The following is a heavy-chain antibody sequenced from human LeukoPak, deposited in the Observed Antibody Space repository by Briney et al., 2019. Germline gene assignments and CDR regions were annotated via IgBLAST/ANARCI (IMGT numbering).Heavy chain of an antibody. CDR2: ISAYNGNT. CDR3: ARGCYYGSGSYYMCGGNHGQENWFDP. J-gene: IGHJ5*02. CDR1: GYTFTSYG. D-gene: IGHD3-10*01. V-gene: IGHV1-18*01. Sequence: ASVKVSCKASGYTFTSYGISWVRQAPGQGREWMGWISAYNGNTNYAQKLQGRVTMTTGTSTSTAYMELRSLRSDDTAVYYCARGCYYGSGSYYMCGGNHGQENWFDPWGQGTLVTVSS.